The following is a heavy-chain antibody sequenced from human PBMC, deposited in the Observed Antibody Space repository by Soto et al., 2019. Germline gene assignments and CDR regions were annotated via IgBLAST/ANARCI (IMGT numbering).Heavy chain of an antibody. J-gene: IGHJ5*02. CDR2: MNPSTGNT. CDR1: GYTFTSYD. Sequence: QVQLVQSGAEVKKPGASVKVSCKASGYTFTSYDIIWVRQATGQGLEWMGWMNPSTGNTDSAEKFQGRLTMTRNTSISTVYMELSRLSFEDTAVYYCARGRIIVAGGFDPWGQGTLVTVS. V-gene: IGHV1-8*01. CDR3: ARGRIIVAGGFDP. D-gene: IGHD6-19*01.